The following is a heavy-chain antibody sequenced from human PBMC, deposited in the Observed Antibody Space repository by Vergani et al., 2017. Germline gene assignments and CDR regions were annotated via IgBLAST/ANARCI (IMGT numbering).Heavy chain of an antibody. CDR2: INPNSGGT. Sequence: QVQLVQSGAEVKKPGASVKVSCKASGYTFTGYYMHWVRQAPGQGLEWMGWINPNSGGTNYAQKFQGRVTMTRDTSISTAYMELSRLRSDDTAVYYCARDLRRYYYDCSGYNVDYWGQGTLVTVSS. V-gene: IGHV1-2*02. D-gene: IGHD3-22*01. CDR3: ARDLRRYYYDCSGYNVDY. J-gene: IGHJ4*02. CDR1: GYTFTGYY.